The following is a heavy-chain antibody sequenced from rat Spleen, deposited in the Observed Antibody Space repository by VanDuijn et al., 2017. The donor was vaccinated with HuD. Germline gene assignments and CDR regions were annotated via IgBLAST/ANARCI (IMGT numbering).Heavy chain of an antibody. J-gene: IGHJ1*01. CDR1: GFTFNKYW. CDR3: ATAKIATSTGGFDF. D-gene: IGHD1-2*01. V-gene: IGHV5-29*01. Sequence: EVQLVESGGGLVQPGSPLKLSCVASGFTFNKYWMTWIRQAPKKGLEWVATISYDGSSTYYRDSVKGRFTLSRDNAKSTLYLQMDSLRSEDTATYFCATAKIATSTGGFDFWGPGTMVTVSS. CDR2: ISYDGSST.